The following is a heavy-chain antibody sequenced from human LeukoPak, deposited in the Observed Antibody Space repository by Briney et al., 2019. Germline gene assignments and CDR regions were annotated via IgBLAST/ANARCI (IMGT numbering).Heavy chain of an antibody. Sequence: GESLKISCKASGYTFTNYWIGWVRQMPGKGLEWMGIIYPDDSDTKYSPSFQGQVTISVDESISTAYLQWSSLKASDTALYYCARHEVGGDSSSGFEYYYYMDVWGKGTAVTVSS. V-gene: IGHV5-51*01. D-gene: IGHD3-3*01. CDR1: GYTFTNYW. J-gene: IGHJ6*03. CDR2: IYPDDSDT. CDR3: ARHEVGGDSSSGFEYYYYMDV.